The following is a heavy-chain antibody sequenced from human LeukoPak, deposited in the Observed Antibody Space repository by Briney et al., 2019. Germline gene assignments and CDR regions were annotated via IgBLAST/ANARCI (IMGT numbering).Heavy chain of an antibody. V-gene: IGHV4-4*07. CDR3: ARDGEYVWGTYPLY. CDR1: GGSMSSYY. CDR2: VYSSGST. Sequence: PSETLSLTCTVSGGSMSSYYWSWIRHPAGKGLEWIGRVYSSGSTNYNPSLRSRVTMSVDTSKNQVSLKLSSVAAADTAVYYCARDGEYVWGTYPLYWGQGTLVTVSS. D-gene: IGHD3-16*01. J-gene: IGHJ4*02.